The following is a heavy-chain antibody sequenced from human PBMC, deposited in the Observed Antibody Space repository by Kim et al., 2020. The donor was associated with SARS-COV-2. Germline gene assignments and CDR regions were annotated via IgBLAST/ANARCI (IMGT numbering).Heavy chain of an antibody. V-gene: IGHV3-53*01. CDR1: GFTVSSNY. D-gene: IGHD6-13*01. CDR2: IYSGGST. Sequence: GGSLRLSCAASGFTVSSNYMSWVRQAPGKGLEWVSVIYSGGSTYYADSVKGRFTISRDNSKNTLYLQMNSLRAEDTAVYYCATGAAAGIYYYYYGMDVWGQGTTVTVSS. J-gene: IGHJ6*02. CDR3: ATGAAAGIYYYYYGMDV.